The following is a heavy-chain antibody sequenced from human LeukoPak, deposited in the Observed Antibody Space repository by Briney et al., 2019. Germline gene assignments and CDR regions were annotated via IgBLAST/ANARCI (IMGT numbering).Heavy chain of an antibody. Sequence: GGSLRLSCAASGFTVSSNYMSWVRQAPGKGLEWVSVIYSGGSTYYADSVKGRFTISRDNSKNTLYLQMNNLRAEDTAVYYCARKLWPDAFDIWGQGTMVTVSS. D-gene: IGHD3-10*01. CDR3: ARKLWPDAFDI. V-gene: IGHV3-53*01. CDR2: IYSGGST. CDR1: GFTVSSNY. J-gene: IGHJ3*02.